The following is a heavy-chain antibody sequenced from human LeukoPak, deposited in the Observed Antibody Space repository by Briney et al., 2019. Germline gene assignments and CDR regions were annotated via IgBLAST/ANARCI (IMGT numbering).Heavy chain of an antibody. J-gene: IGHJ4*02. V-gene: IGHV3-30*01. CDR3: AREFTGGYSYGLPGY. D-gene: IGHD5-18*01. CDR2: IPYDGSNK. CDR1: GFTFSSYA. Sequence: GGSLRLFCAASGFTFSSYATHWVRQAPGKGLEWVAVIPYDGSNKYYADSVKGRFTISRDNSKNTLYLQMNSLRAEDTAVYYCAREFTGGYSYGLPGYWGQGTLVTVSS.